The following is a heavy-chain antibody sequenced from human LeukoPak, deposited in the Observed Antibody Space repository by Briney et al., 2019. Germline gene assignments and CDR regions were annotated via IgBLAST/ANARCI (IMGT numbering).Heavy chain of an antibody. V-gene: IGHV4-34*01. CDR1: GGSFSGYY. D-gene: IGHD5-18*01. J-gene: IGHJ4*02. CDR2: INHSGST. Sequence: SETLSLTCAVYGGSFSGYYWRWIRQPPGKGLEWIGEINHSGSTNYNPSLKSRVTISVDTSKNQFSLKLSSVTAADTAVYYCARGSVLQLWFLIDYWGQGTLVTVSS. CDR3: ARGSVLQLWFLIDY.